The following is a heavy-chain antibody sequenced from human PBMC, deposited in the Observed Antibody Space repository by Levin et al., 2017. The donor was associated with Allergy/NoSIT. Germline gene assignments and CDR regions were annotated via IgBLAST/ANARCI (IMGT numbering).Heavy chain of an antibody. Sequence: GESLKISCAASGFTISTYGLHWVRQAPGKGLEWVALIVSDGSRKFYGDSVKGRFTISRDNSKNTLYLQMNNLRAEDTAVYYCAKGGDYDVWGKGTTVTVSS. D-gene: IGHD4-17*01. CDR1: GFTISTYG. V-gene: IGHV3-30*02. CDR2: IVSDGSRK. CDR3: AKGGDYDV. J-gene: IGHJ6*04.